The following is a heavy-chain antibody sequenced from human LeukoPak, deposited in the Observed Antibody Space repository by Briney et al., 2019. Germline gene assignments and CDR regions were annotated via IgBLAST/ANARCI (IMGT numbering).Heavy chain of an antibody. Sequence: GGSLRLSCATSRFTFGGYTMIWVRQAPGKGLDSIPYFTHMFTTLHYVDSVKGRFSISIDNAKNSLYMPMNSLSAGDAAVYDYNSVTGDFWGQGTGVTVSS. CDR3: NSVTGDF. V-gene: IGHV3-48*04. CDR1: RFTFGGYT. D-gene: IGHD4-17*01. J-gene: IGHJ3*01. CDR2: FTHMFTTL.